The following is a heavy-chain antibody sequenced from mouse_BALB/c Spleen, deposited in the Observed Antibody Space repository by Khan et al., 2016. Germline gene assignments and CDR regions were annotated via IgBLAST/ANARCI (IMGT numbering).Heavy chain of an antibody. CDR3: ARSPHRDAMDY. D-gene: IGHD3-1*01. CDR2: ISYSGST. Sequence: EVQLQESGPSLVKPSQTLSLTCSVTGDSITSGYWNWIRKFPGNKFEYMGYISYSGSTYYYPPFISRISITRDTSKKQYYLQLNSGATEDTATYYCARSPHRDAMDYWGQGTSVTVSS. V-gene: IGHV3-8*02. J-gene: IGHJ4*01. CDR1: GDSITSGY.